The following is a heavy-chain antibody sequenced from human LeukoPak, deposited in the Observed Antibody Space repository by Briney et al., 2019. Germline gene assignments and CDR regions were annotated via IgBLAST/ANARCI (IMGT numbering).Heavy chain of an antibody. D-gene: IGHD2-2*01. V-gene: IGHV5-51*01. CDR2: IYPGDSDT. J-gene: IGHJ5*02. CDR3: ARRPPYRYCSSTSCPSWFDP. Sequence: GESLKISCRGSGYSFTNYWIAWVRQMPGKGLEWMGIIYPGDSDTRYRPSFQDLVTISADKSISTAYLQWSSLKASDTAMYYCARRPPYRYCSSTSCPSWFDPWGQGTLVTVSS. CDR1: GYSFTNYW.